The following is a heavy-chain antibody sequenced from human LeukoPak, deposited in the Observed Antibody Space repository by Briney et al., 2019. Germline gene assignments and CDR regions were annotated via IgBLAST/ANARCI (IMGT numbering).Heavy chain of an antibody. Sequence: ETLSLTCAVYGGSFSGYYWSWIRQPPGKGLEWIGEINHSGSTNYNPSLKSRVTISVDTSKNQFSLKLSSVTAADTAVYYCARVSGTTPGGFDYWGQGTLVTVSS. CDR3: ARVSGTTPGGFDY. CDR1: GGSFSGYY. CDR2: INHSGST. V-gene: IGHV4-34*01. D-gene: IGHD1-20*01. J-gene: IGHJ4*02.